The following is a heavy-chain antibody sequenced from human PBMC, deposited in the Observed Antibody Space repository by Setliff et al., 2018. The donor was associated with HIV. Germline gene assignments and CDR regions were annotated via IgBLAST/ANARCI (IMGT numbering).Heavy chain of an antibody. CDR1: GGSFSGYY. CDR3: ARSRYQLLYDMDV. V-gene: IGHV4-34*01. Sequence: SETLSLTCAVYGGSFSGYYWSWIRQPPGKGLEWIGEINHSGSTNYNPSLKSRVTISVATSKNQFSLKLNSVTTADTAVYFCARSRYQLLYDMDVWGQGTTVTVSS. J-gene: IGHJ6*02. D-gene: IGHD2-2*02. CDR2: INHSGST.